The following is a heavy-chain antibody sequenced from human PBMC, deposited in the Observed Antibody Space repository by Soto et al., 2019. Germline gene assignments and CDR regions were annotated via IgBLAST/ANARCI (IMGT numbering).Heavy chain of an antibody. J-gene: IGHJ4*02. Sequence: DVQLVESGGGLVLRGESLRLSCAASGFTVGSAYMSWVRQAPGKGLEWVAGIYSGGNTYYADAVKGRFTISRDTSKNRLYLQMNSLRAEDAAIYYCARAPWVGAIGDYWGQGTLVTVSS. CDR1: GFTVGSAY. D-gene: IGHD4-17*01. V-gene: IGHV3-66*01. CDR3: ARAPWVGAIGDY. CDR2: IYSGGNT.